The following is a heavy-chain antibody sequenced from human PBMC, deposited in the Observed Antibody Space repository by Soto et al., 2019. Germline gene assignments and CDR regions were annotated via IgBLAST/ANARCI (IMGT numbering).Heavy chain of an antibody. J-gene: IGHJ6*02. CDR1: GFTFSSYS. Sequence: GGSLRLSCAASGFTFSSYSMNWVRQAPGKGLEWVSSISSSSSYIYYADSVKGRFTISRDNAKNSLYLQMNSLRAEDTAVYYCASRPEGSGSYYIEIGYYYYGMDVWGQGTTVTVSS. CDR2: ISSSSSYI. V-gene: IGHV3-21*01. CDR3: ASRPEGSGSYYIEIGYYYYGMDV. D-gene: IGHD3-10*01.